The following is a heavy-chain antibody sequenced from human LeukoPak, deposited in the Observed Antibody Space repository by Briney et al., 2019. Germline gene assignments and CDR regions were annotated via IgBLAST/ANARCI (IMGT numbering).Heavy chain of an antibody. CDR2: IEHTGST. CDR3: VRGFYGDYSSDWFDP. D-gene: IGHD4-17*01. CDR1: GVAITSNSW. Sequence: SETLSLTCAVSGVAITSNSWWNWVRQPPGKGLEWTGEIEHTGSTNYNPSLKTRVTISVDKSKDQFSLELSSVTAADTAVYYCVRGFYGDYSSDWFDPRGRGTLVTVSS. J-gene: IGHJ5*02. V-gene: IGHV4-4*02.